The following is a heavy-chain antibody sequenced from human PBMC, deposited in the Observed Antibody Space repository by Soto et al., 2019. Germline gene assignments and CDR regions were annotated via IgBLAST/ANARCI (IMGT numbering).Heavy chain of an antibody. CDR1: GDSISSGGYY. CDR3: ARYCSATKCHENAIDV. J-gene: IGHJ6*02. CDR2: IYYSGST. D-gene: IGHD2-15*01. V-gene: IGHV4-31*03. Sequence: QVQLQESGPGLVKPSETLSLMCTVSGDSISSGGYYWSWIRQHPGKGLEWIGYIYYSGSTYYSTSPTSRVSISVDTSKNQFSLRLPSVSAADAAVYYCARYCSATKCHENAIDVWGQGTPVTVSS.